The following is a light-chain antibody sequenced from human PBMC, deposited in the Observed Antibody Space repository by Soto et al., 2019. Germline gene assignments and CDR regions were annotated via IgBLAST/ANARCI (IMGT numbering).Light chain of an antibody. Sequence: DIQITPSSSSVSASVGDRVTITCRARQGINRWLAWYQQKPGKAPKLLIYKASTLKSGVPSRFSGSGPGTEFTLTISSLQPDDFATYYCQHYNSYSDAFAQGTKV. CDR1: QGINRW. CDR3: QHYNSYSDA. J-gene: IGKJ1*01. CDR2: KAS. V-gene: IGKV1-5*03.